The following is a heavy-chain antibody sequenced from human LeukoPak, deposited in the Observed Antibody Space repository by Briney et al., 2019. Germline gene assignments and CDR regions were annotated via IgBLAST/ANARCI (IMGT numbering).Heavy chain of an antibody. J-gene: IGHJ4*02. D-gene: IGHD3-10*01. Sequence: GGSLRLSCAASGFTFTGYEMNWVRQAPGKGVERVSSISSTGSTMYYADSVKGRFTISRDNAKNSLYLQMNSLRAEDTSVYLCARAAYMVRGVIITPPFDYWGQGALVTVSS. CDR3: ARAAYMVRGVIITPPFDY. V-gene: IGHV3-48*03. CDR2: ISSTGSTM. CDR1: GFTFTGYE.